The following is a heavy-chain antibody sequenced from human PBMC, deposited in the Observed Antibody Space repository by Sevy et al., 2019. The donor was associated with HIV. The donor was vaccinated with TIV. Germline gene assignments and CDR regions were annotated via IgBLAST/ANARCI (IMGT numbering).Heavy chain of an antibody. D-gene: IGHD4-17*01. CDR3: ARGLAYYFDS. V-gene: IGHV4-59*08. Sequence: SETLSLTCTLSGDSISSYHSTWVRQPPGKGLEWIGYLYYSGITNYNPSLKSRVTISIDTSKNQFSLKLSSVTAADTAVYYCARGLAYYFDSWGQGTLVTVSS. J-gene: IGHJ4*02. CDR1: GDSISSYH. CDR2: LYYSGIT.